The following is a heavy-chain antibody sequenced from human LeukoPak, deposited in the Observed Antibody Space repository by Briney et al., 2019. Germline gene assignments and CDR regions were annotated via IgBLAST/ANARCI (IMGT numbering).Heavy chain of an antibody. D-gene: IGHD3-10*01. CDR3: ARDPGYYGSGSRGAFDY. CDR2: ISLYNGNT. V-gene: IGHV1-18*01. J-gene: IGHJ4*02. Sequence: ASVKVSCKASGYTFSSHGISWVRQAPGQGLEWMGWISLYNGNTNYAQKFQGRVTMTTDTSTSTAYMELRSLRSDDTAVYYCARDPGYYGSGSRGAFDYWGQGTLVTVSS. CDR1: GYTFSSHG.